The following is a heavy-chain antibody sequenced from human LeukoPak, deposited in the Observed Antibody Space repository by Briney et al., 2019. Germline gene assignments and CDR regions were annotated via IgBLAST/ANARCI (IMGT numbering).Heavy chain of an antibody. CDR2: INHRGST. Sequence: SETLSLTCAVYGDSFSGYYWSWIRQPPGKGLEWIAEINHRGSTHYNPSLKSRVTISVDTSKNQFSLKLSSVTAADTAVYYCARYIVVVASVDYWGQGTLVTVSS. J-gene: IGHJ4*02. CDR1: GDSFSGYY. CDR3: ARYIVVVASVDY. D-gene: IGHD2-15*01. V-gene: IGHV4-34*01.